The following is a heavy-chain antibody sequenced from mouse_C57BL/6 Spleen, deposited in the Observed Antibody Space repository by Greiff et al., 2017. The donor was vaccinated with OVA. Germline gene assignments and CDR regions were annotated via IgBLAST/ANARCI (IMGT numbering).Heavy chain of an antibody. Sequence: EVHLVESGGGLVKPGGSLKLSCAASGFTFSDYGMHWVRQAPEKGLEWVAYISSGSSTIYYADTVKGRFTISRDNAKNTLFLQMTSLRSEDTAMYYCARSYYYGSSPDYWGQGTTLTVSS. D-gene: IGHD1-1*01. J-gene: IGHJ2*01. V-gene: IGHV5-17*01. CDR3: ARSYYYGSSPDY. CDR2: ISSGSSTI. CDR1: GFTFSDYG.